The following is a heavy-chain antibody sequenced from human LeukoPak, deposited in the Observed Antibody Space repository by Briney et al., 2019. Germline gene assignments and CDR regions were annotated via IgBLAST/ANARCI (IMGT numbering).Heavy chain of an antibody. Sequence: ASVKVSCKASGYTFTSYGISWVRQAPGQGLEWMGWISAYNGNTNYAQKLQGRVTMTTDTSTSTAYLQWSSLKASDTAMYYCARRGGYDSSGYRIYYFDYWGQGTLVTVSS. CDR1: GYTFTSYG. V-gene: IGHV1-18*01. D-gene: IGHD3-22*01. J-gene: IGHJ4*02. CDR3: ARRGGYDSSGYRIYYFDY. CDR2: ISAYNGNT.